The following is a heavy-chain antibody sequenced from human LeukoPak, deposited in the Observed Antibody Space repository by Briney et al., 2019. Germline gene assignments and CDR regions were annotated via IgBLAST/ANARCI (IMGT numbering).Heavy chain of an antibody. CDR3: ARVFRGYYFDY. J-gene: IGHJ4*02. CDR2: IRFDGSNG. V-gene: IGHV3-30*02. D-gene: IGHD2-15*01. CDR1: GFIFSSYD. Sequence: PGGSMRLSCVASGFIFSSYDMHWVRQAPGKGLEWVALIRFDGSNGYYTDSVKGRFTISRDNSKNTLYLHMSSLRTEDTAVYYCARVFRGYYFDYWGQGTLVTVSS.